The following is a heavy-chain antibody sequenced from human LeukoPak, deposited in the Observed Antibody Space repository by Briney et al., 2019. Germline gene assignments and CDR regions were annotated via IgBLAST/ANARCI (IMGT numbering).Heavy chain of an antibody. D-gene: IGHD3-10*01. CDR1: RFPFRNFN. J-gene: IGHJ4*02. Sequence: PGGSPSLSCSASRFPFRNFNMDWGRQAPGKGLQFVSGITSDGGSINYADSVRGRFNISRDNSKNTLYLRMTSLRVEDTALYYCVRGLYGLGWDYWGPGTLVTVSS. CDR2: ITSDGGSI. V-gene: IGHV3-64D*06. CDR3: VRGLYGLGWDY.